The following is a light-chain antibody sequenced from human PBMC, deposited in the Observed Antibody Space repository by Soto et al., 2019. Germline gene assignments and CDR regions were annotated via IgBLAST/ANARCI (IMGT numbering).Light chain of an antibody. CDR2: DAS. CDR1: QSVSSW. J-gene: IGKJ4*01. Sequence: DIQITQSPSTLSASVGDRATISCRASQSVSSWLAWYQQKPGKAPKLLIYDASSLESGVPSRFRGSGSGTEFTLTINRLQPDDFSTYYCQQYNSFSLTFGGGTKVDIK. CDR3: QQYNSFSLT. V-gene: IGKV1-5*01.